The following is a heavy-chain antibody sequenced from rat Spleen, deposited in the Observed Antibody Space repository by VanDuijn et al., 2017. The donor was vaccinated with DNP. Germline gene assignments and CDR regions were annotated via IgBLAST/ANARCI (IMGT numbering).Heavy chain of an antibody. Sequence: EVKLVESGGGLVQPGRSLKLSCAASGFNFNDYWMGWVRQAPGKGLEWIASITGGSGTTSYPDSGKGRFTISRNNAKNTLYLQMNSLRSEDTATYYCARGGNYGTFPYFDYWGQGVMVTVSS. CDR1: GFNFNDYW. J-gene: IGHJ2*01. V-gene: IGHV5-31*01. CDR3: ARGGNYGTFPYFDY. D-gene: IGHD1-11*01. CDR2: ITGGSGTT.